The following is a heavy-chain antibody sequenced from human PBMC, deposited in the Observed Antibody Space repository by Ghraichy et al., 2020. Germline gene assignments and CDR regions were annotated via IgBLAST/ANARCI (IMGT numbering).Heavy chain of an antibody. Sequence: SQTLSLTCTVSGGSIRSHFWSWIRQPPGEGLEWIGYIYYTGTTNYSPSLGVRASISLDTSKNQFSLSLNSVTAADTAVYYCARRGRGSSRYYYGLDVWGPGTTVTVSS. CDR1: GGSIRSHF. D-gene: IGHD5-18*01. J-gene: IGHJ6*02. V-gene: IGHV4-59*08. CDR2: IYYTGTT. CDR3: ARRGRGSSRYYYGLDV.